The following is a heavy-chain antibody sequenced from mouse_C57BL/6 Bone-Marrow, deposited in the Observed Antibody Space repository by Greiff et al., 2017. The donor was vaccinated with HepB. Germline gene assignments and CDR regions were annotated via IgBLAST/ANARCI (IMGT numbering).Heavy chain of an antibody. D-gene: IGHD1-1*01. CDR2: IDPSDSYT. Sequence: VQLQQPGAELVMPGASVKLSCKASGYTFTSYWMHWVTQRPGQGLEWIGEIDPSDSYTNYNQKFKGKSTLTVDKSSSTAYMQLSSLTSEDSAVYYCARWDYYGSSVFDYWGQGTTLTVSS. V-gene: IGHV1-69*01. J-gene: IGHJ2*01. CDR3: ARWDYYGSSVFDY. CDR1: GYTFTSYW.